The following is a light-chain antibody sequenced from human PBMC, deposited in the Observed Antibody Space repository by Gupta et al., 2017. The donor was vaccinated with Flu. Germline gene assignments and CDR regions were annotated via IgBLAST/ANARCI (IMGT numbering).Light chain of an antibody. V-gene: IGLV2-8*01. J-gene: IGLJ3*02. CDR3: SSESGNNNLWL. Sequence: VTISCAGSISDIGGYNYVSWYQHHPGKGPKLIIYEVSERPSGVPARFSGSKSGNTASLTVSGLQAEDEADYFCSSESGNNNLWLFGGGTKLTVL. CDR1: ISDIGGYNY. CDR2: EVS.